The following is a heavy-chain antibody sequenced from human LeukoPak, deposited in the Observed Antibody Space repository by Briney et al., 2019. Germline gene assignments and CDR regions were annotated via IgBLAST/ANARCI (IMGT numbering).Heavy chain of an antibody. CDR2: ISVNSGKT. CDR1: GYTFSSHG. V-gene: IGHV1-18*01. J-gene: IGHJ5*02. CDR3: ARPNNYYDDNGYYNYFDP. D-gene: IGHD3-22*01. Sequence: GASVKVSCKTSGYTFSSHGITWVRQAPGQGLEWMGWISVNSGKTYYAQKFQGRVTMTTDTSTSTAYMELRSLRSDDTAVYYCARPNNYYDDNGYYNYFDPWGQGTLVTVSS.